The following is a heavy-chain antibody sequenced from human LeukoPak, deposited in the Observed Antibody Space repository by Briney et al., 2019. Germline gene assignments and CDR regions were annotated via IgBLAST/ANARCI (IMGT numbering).Heavy chain of an antibody. Sequence: ASVKVSCKASGYTFTGYYMHWVRQAPGQGLEWMGRINPNSGGTNYAQKSQGRVTMTRDTSISTAYMELSRLRSDDTAVYYCARGDSSGFHHDAFDIWGQGTMVTVSS. J-gene: IGHJ3*02. CDR2: INPNSGGT. CDR1: GYTFTGYY. D-gene: IGHD6-19*01. V-gene: IGHV1-2*06. CDR3: ARGDSSGFHHDAFDI.